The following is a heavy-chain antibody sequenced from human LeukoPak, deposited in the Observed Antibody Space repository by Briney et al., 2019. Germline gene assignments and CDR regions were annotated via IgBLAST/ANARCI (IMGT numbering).Heavy chain of an antibody. CDR1: GFTFSSYG. V-gene: IGHV3-30*18. Sequence: GGSLRLSCAASGFTFSSYGMHLVRQAPGKGLEWVAVISYDGSNKYYADSVKGRFTISRDNSKNTLYLQMNSLRAEDTAVYYCAKARSYSSRTIDYWGQGTLVTVSS. CDR2: ISYDGSNK. CDR3: AKARSYSSRTIDY. J-gene: IGHJ4*02. D-gene: IGHD6-13*01.